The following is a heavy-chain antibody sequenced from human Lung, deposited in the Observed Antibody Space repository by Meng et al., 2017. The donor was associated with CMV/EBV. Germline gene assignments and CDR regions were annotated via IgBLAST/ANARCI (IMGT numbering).Heavy chain of an antibody. CDR1: GFIVSDNY. CDR3: AREQGYFSSKHYYYHLDV. D-gene: IGHD6-6*01. J-gene: IGHJ6*02. V-gene: IGHV3-53*01. CDR2: IYSNENT. Sequence: ETLSLTCAASGFIVSDNYMNWVRQAPGKGLEWISIIYSNENTYYADSVKGRFTISRDNSKNTLYLQMNSLRAEDTAVYYCAREQGYFSSKHYYYHLDVWGQGXTVTVSS.